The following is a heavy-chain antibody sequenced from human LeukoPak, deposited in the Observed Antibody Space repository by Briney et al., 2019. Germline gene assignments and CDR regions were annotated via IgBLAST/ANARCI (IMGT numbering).Heavy chain of an antibody. D-gene: IGHD3-3*01. Sequence: GSVKVSCKASGYTFTSYYMHWVRQAPGQGLEWMGIINPSGGSTSYAQKLQGRVTMTRDMSTSTVYMELSSLRSEDTAVYYCARAYYDFWSGYYKGAGYWGQGALVTVSS. CDR2: INPSGGST. V-gene: IGHV1-46*01. CDR1: GYTFTSYY. J-gene: IGHJ4*02. CDR3: ARAYYDFWSGYYKGAGY.